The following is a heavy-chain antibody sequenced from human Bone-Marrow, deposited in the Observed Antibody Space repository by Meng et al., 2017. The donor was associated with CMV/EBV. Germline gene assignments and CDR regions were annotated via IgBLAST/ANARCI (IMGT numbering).Heavy chain of an antibody. D-gene: IGHD4-17*01. CDR2: LYYSGST. J-gene: IGHJ4*02. V-gene: IGHV4-61*01. CDR1: GGSVSSGTYY. Sequence: SEILSLTCTGSGGSVSSGTYYWSWIRQPPGKGLEWIGYLYYSGSTNYNPSLKSRVTISVDTSKNQFSLKLSSVTAADTAVYYCARLKGDFGDYLPVDYWGQGTLVTVSS. CDR3: ARLKGDFGDYLPVDY.